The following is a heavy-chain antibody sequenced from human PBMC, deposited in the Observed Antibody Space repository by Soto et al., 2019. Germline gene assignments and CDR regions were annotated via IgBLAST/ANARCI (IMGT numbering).Heavy chain of an antibody. Sequence: TLYLTCAVSGGSISSGGYSWGWIRQPPGKGLEWIGYIYHSGSTYYNPSLKSRVTISVDRSKNQFSLKLSSVTAADTAVYYCARDNWNYGLDYWGQGTLVTVLL. CDR2: IYHSGST. CDR1: GGSISSGGYS. V-gene: IGHV4-30-2*01. D-gene: IGHD1-7*01. J-gene: IGHJ4*02. CDR3: ARDNWNYGLDY.